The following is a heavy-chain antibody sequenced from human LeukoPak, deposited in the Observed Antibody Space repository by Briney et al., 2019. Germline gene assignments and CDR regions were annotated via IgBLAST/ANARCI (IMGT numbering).Heavy chain of an antibody. CDR3: ARGGLTIFGVVIAKRNWFDP. Sequence: SETLSLTCAVYGGSFSGYYWSWIRQPPGKGLEWIGEINHSGSTNYNPSLKSRVTISVDTSKNQFSLKLSSVTAADTAVYYCARGGLTIFGVVIAKRNWFDPWGQGTPVTVSS. D-gene: IGHD3-3*01. CDR1: GGSFSGYY. V-gene: IGHV4-34*01. J-gene: IGHJ5*02. CDR2: INHSGST.